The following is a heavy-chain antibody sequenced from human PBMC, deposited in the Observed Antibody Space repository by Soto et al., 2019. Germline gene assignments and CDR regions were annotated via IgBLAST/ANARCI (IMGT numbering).Heavy chain of an antibody. Sequence: ASVKVSCKASGYTFTSYYMHWVRQAPGQGLEWMGIINPSGGSTSYAQKFQGRVTMTRDTSTSTVYMELSSLRSEDTAVYYCARDGAKNSSGWYGYYYYYYGMDVWGQGTTVTVS. J-gene: IGHJ6*02. D-gene: IGHD6-19*01. CDR1: GYTFTSYY. CDR2: INPSGGST. V-gene: IGHV1-46*01. CDR3: ARDGAKNSSGWYGYYYYYYGMDV.